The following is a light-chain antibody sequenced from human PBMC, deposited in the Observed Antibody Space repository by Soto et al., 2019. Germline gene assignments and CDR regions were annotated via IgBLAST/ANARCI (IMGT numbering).Light chain of an antibody. J-gene: IGLJ1*01. V-gene: IGLV2-23*01. CDR1: SSDVGSYNL. CDR2: EGS. Sequence: VLTQPASVSGSPGQSITISCTGTSSDVGSYNLVSWYQQHPGKAPKLMIYEGSKRPSGVSNRFSGSKSGNTASLTISGLQAEDEADYYCCSYAGRSTYVFGTGTKVTVL. CDR3: CSYAGRSTYV.